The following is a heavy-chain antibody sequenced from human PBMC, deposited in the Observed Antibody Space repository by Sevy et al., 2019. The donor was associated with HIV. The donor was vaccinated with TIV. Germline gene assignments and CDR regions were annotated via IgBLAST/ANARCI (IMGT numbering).Heavy chain of an antibody. V-gene: IGHV3-15*01. CDR3: TTVSGGCSGGSCYPGDY. J-gene: IGHJ4*02. Sequence: GGSLRLSCAASGFTFSNVWMSWVRQAPGKGLEWVGGIKSKIDGATTDYAAPVKGRFTISRDDSRNMLFLQMTSLEIEDTAVYYCTTVSGGCSGGSCYPGDYWGRGTLVTVSS. CDR2: IKSKIDGATT. CDR1: GFTFSNVW. D-gene: IGHD2-15*01.